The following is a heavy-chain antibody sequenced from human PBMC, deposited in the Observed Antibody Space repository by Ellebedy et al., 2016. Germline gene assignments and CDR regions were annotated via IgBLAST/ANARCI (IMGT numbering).Heavy chain of an antibody. CDR2: IRGSGGST. J-gene: IGHJ3*02. CDR3: ARFLVAVDAFDI. Sequence: GESLKISCAASGFTFSSYAMHWVRQAPGKGLEWVSTIRGSGGSTYYADSVKGRFTISRDNSKKMLSLQMNSLRDEDTAVYYCARFLVAVDAFDIWGQGTMVTVSS. D-gene: IGHD5-12*01. V-gene: IGHV3-23*01. CDR1: GFTFSSYA.